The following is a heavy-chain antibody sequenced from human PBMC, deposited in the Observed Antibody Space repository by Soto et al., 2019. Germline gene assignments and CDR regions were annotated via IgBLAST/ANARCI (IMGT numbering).Heavy chain of an antibody. Sequence: QVQLVESGGGVVQPGRSLRLSCAASGFTFSSYGMHWVRQAPGKGLEWVAVIWYDGSNKYYADSVQGRFTISRDNSKNTLFLQMNSLRAADTAVYYCARGDGDYAPYFDYCGQGTLVTVSS. J-gene: IGHJ4*02. D-gene: IGHD4-17*01. CDR2: IWYDGSNK. V-gene: IGHV3-33*01. CDR1: GFTFSSYG. CDR3: ARGDGDYAPYFDY.